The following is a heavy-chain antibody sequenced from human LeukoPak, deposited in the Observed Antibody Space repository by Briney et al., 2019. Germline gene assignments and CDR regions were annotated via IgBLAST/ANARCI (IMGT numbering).Heavy chain of an antibody. V-gene: IGHV4-39*01. D-gene: IGHD1-26*01. CDR3: ARTVRYRGSYQVDY. Sequence: SETLSLTCTVSGGSISSSSYYWCWIRQLPGKGLEWIGSIYYSGSTYCNPSLKSRVTIPVDTSKNQFSLKLSSVTAADTAVYYCARTVRYRGSYQVDYWGQGTLVTVSS. CDR2: IYYSGST. CDR1: GGSISSSSYY. J-gene: IGHJ4*02.